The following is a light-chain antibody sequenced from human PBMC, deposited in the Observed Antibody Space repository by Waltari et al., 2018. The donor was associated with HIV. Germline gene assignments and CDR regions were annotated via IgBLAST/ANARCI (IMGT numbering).Light chain of an antibody. J-gene: IGKJ4*01. CDR1: RTILFSSDNRNY. Sequence: DIVMTQSPDSLPVSLGERATLNCTSSRTILFSSDNRNYLAWYQQKPRQPPKLCMTWASTRESGVPDRFSGCGSGTDFTLPITRLLAEDVAVYLCQQYFRIPPTFGGGTKVEIK. CDR2: WAS. CDR3: QQYFRIPPT. V-gene: IGKV4-1*01.